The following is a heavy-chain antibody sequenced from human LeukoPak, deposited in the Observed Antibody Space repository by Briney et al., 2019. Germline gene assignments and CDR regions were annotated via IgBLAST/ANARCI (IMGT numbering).Heavy chain of an antibody. V-gene: IGHV4-39*07. D-gene: IGHD6-13*01. CDR3: ARTARRYTNSWYRQYYFDY. Sequence: PSQTLSLTCTVSGGSISSGSYYWSWIRQPPGKGLEWLGEINHSGSTNYNPSLKSRVTISVDTSKNQFSLKLSSVTAADTAVYYCARTARRYTNSWYRQYYFDYWGQGTLVTVSS. J-gene: IGHJ4*02. CDR1: GGSISSGSYY. CDR2: INHSGST.